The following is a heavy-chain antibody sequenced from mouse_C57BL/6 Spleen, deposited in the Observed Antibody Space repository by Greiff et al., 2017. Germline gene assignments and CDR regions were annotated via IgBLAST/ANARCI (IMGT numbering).Heavy chain of an antibody. CDR2: IYPGGGYT. V-gene: IGHV1-63*01. D-gene: IGHD2-4*01. CDR1: GYTFTNYW. Sequence: VQLQQSGAELVRPGTSVKMSCKASGYTFTNYWIGWAKQRPGHGLEWIGDIYPGGGYTNYNEKFKGKATLTADKSSSTAYMQFSSLTSEDSAIYYCARSPYDYGYAMDYWGQGTSVTVSS. CDR3: ARSPYDYGYAMDY. J-gene: IGHJ4*01.